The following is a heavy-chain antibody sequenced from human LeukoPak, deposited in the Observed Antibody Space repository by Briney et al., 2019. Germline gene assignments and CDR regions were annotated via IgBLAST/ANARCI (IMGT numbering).Heavy chain of an antibody. CDR2: IYTSGST. D-gene: IGHD2-15*01. CDR1: GGSISSYY. J-gene: IGHJ4*02. V-gene: IGHV4-4*07. Sequence: SETLSLTCTVSGGSISSYYWSWIRQPAGKGLEWIGRIYTSGSTNYNPSLKRRGTMSVDTSKKKFYLTLRSGAAADTAVYYCARDAPPAYCSGGSCYFDYWGRGILGTVSS. CDR3: ARDAPPAYCSGGSCYFDY.